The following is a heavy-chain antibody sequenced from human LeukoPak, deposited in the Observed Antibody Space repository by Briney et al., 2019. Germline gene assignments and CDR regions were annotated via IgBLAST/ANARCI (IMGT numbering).Heavy chain of an antibody. CDR3: AKDFLRYGGASGHFDS. Sequence: PGGSLRLSCAASGFTFSNFCMHWIRQAPGEGLECVAVISYDGTNRQYGDSVKGRFTISRDDSKNTLYLQMNSLRTEDTAMYYCAKDFLRYGGASGHFDSWGQGTLVTVSS. CDR2: ISYDGTNR. V-gene: IGHV3-30*18. J-gene: IGHJ4*02. CDR1: GFTFSNFC. D-gene: IGHD1-26*01.